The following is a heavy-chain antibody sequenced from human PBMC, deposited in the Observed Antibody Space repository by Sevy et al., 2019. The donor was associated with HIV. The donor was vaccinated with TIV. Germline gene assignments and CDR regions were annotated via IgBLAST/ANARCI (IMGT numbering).Heavy chain of an antibody. CDR1: GYTFNNYY. CDR2: INPSGGST. Sequence: ASVKVSCKASGYTFNNYYMHWVQQAPGQGLEWMGIINPSGGSTSYAQKFQGRVTMTRDTSTSIVYMELSSLRSEDTAVYYCARDLTIFGVIPDYWGQGTLVTVSS. D-gene: IGHD3-3*01. V-gene: IGHV1-46*02. J-gene: IGHJ4*02. CDR3: ARDLTIFGVIPDY.